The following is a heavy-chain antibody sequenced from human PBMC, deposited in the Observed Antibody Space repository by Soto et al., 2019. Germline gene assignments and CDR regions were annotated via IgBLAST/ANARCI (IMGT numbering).Heavy chain of an antibody. Sequence: SETLSLTCTVSGGSISSYYWSWIRQPPGKGLEWIGYIYYSGSTNYNPSLKSRVTISVDTSKNQFSLKLSPVTAADTAVYYCARVYGDYPYYFDYWGQGTLVTVSS. V-gene: IGHV4-59*01. J-gene: IGHJ4*02. D-gene: IGHD4-17*01. CDR1: GGSISSYY. CDR3: ARVYGDYPYYFDY. CDR2: IYYSGST.